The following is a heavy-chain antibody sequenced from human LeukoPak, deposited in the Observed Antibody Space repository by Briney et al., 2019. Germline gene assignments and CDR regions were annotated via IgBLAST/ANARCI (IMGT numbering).Heavy chain of an antibody. J-gene: IGHJ4*02. D-gene: IGHD1-14*01. CDR1: GFTFSSYE. CDR2: TSSSGSTR. V-gene: IGHV3-48*03. Sequence: GSLRLSCAASGFTFSSYEMNWVRQAPGKGLEWVSYTSSSGSTRYYADSVKGRFTISRDNAKNSLYLQVNSLRAEDMAVYYCARENHGNCFDYWGQGTLVTVSS. CDR3: ARENHGNCFDY.